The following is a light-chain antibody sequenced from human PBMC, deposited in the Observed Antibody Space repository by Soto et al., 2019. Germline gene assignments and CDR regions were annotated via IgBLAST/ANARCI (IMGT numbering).Light chain of an antibody. CDR2: KAS. Sequence: DIQMTQSPSTLSASVGDRVTITCRASQSISIWLAWYQQKPGKAPNLLIYKASSLESGVPSRFSGSGSGTEFTLTISSLQTDDFATYYCQQYINRWTFGQGTNVEIK. CDR3: QQYINRWT. V-gene: IGKV1-5*03. J-gene: IGKJ1*01. CDR1: QSISIW.